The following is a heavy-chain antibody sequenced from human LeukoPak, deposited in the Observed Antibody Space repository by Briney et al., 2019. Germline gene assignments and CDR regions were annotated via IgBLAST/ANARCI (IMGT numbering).Heavy chain of an antibody. J-gene: IGHJ4*02. Sequence: KPGGSLRLSCAASGFTFSSYIMNWVRQAPGKGLEWVSSISSSSSYIYYADSVKGRFTISRDNAKNSLYLQMNSLRAEDTAVYYCARDPRGLWFGELSEYYFDYWGQGTMVTVSS. CDR3: ARDPRGLWFGELSEYYFDY. CDR1: GFTFSSYI. D-gene: IGHD3-10*01. CDR2: ISSSSSYI. V-gene: IGHV3-21*01.